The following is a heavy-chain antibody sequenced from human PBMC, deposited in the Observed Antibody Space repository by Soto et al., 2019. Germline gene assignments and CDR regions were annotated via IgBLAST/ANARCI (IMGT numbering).Heavy chain of an antibody. D-gene: IGHD3-22*01. Sequence: PSETLSLTCTVSGGSLSSYYWSWIRQPPGKGLEWIGYIYHSGGTDYNPSLKSRVTITVDSSNNQFSLKLNSVTAADTAVYYCARDSRSGYYLEYWGQGTLVTVSS. V-gene: IGHV4-59*12. CDR2: IYHSGGT. CDR3: ARDSRSGYYLEY. J-gene: IGHJ4*02. CDR1: GGSLSSYY.